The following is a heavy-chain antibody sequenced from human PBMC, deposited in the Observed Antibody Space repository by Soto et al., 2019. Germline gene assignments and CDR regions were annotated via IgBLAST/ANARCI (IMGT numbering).Heavy chain of an antibody. Sequence: ASVKVSCKASGYTFTSYYMHWVRQAPGQGLEWMGIINPSGGSTSYAQKFQGRVTMTRDTSTSTVYMELSSLRSEDTAVYYCARDADIVVVPAPDAFDIWGQGTMVTVSS. V-gene: IGHV1-46*03. J-gene: IGHJ3*02. CDR1: GYTFTSYY. CDR3: ARDADIVVVPAPDAFDI. CDR2: INPSGGST. D-gene: IGHD2-2*01.